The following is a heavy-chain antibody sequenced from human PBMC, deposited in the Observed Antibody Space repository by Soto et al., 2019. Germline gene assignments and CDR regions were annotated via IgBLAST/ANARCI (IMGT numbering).Heavy chain of an antibody. CDR1: GYSFSNNW. D-gene: IGHD6-13*01. Sequence: EVQLVQSGAEVKKAGESLKISCKGSGYSFSNNWVGWVRQMPGKGLEWMGIMHPGDSDTRYSPSFQGQVTNSADKSITTTYLQGSSPKPADSAMYYCARHNRYSSTWFEGWFDPWGQGTLVTVSS. CDR2: MHPGDSDT. CDR3: ARHNRYSSTWFEGWFDP. V-gene: IGHV5-51*03. J-gene: IGHJ5*02.